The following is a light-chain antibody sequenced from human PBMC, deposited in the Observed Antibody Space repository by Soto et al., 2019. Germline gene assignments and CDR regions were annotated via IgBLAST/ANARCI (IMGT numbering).Light chain of an antibody. Sequence: QSVLTQPPSVSAAPGQEVTISCSGSSSNIAANSVSWYQHLPGTAPKLLIYDTDRRPSGIPARFSGSKSGTSATLGITGLQTGGEADYYCGAWDTSLGVYVFGSGTKVTVL. V-gene: IGLV1-51*01. CDR2: DTD. J-gene: IGLJ1*01. CDR3: GAWDTSLGVYV. CDR1: SSNIAANS.